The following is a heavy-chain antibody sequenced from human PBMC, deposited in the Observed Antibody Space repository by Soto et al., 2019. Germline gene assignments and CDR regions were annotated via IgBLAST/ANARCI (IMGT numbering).Heavy chain of an antibody. D-gene: IGHD2-21*02. CDR1: GGSISSYY. CDR2: IYYSGST. CDR3: ARAESCGGDCYPFDY. J-gene: IGHJ4*02. Sequence: QVQLQESGPGLVKPSETLSLTCTVSGGSISSYYWSWIRQPPGKGLEWFGYIYYSGSTNYNPSLKSRVTISVDTSKNQFSLKLSSVTAADTAVYYCARAESCGGDCYPFDYWGQGTLVTVSS. V-gene: IGHV4-59*01.